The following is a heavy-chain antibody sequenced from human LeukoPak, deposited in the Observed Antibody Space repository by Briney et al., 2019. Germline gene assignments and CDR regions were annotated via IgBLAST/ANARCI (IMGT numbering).Heavy chain of an antibody. J-gene: IGHJ5*02. D-gene: IGHD2-21*02. Sequence: GGSLRLSCAASGFTFSSYALSWVRQAPGKGLEWVSAISGSGASTYYADSVEGRFTISRDNSKNTLYLQIAGLRAEDTAVYYCAKDHHGDQNWFDPWGQGTLVTVSS. CDR3: AKDHHGDQNWFDP. CDR2: ISGSGAST. V-gene: IGHV3-23*01. CDR1: GFTFSSYA.